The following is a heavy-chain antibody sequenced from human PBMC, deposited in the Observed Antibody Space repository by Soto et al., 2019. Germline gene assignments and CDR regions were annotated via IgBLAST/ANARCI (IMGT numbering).Heavy chain of an antibody. Sequence: QVQLVESGGGVVQPGRSLRLSCAASGFTFSSYGIHWVRQAPGKGLEWVAVIWYAGRNKYYADSVKGRFTISRDNYRNELNLKMNGLRAADTAVYYCARVGMAVVTPIHSDSYFGLWGRGTLVTVSS. V-gene: IGHV3-33*01. CDR3: ARVGMAVVTPIHSDSYFGL. CDR1: GFTFSSYG. D-gene: IGHD2-21*02. J-gene: IGHJ2*01. CDR2: IWYAGRNK.